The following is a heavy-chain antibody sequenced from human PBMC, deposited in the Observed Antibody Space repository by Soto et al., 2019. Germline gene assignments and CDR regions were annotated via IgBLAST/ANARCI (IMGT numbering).Heavy chain of an antibody. J-gene: IGHJ3*02. D-gene: IGHD6-13*01. Sequence: EVQLVESGGGLVQPGGSLKLSCAASGFTFSVSAMHWVRQASGKGLEWIGRIRSKTDNYATLYTASMQGRFPITRDDSKTTAYLHINSLNTEDTAVYYCTRLSSRQSFDAHYIWGQGTMVTVSS. CDR1: GFTFSVSA. CDR2: IRSKTDNYAT. V-gene: IGHV3-73*01. CDR3: TRLSSRQSFDAHYI.